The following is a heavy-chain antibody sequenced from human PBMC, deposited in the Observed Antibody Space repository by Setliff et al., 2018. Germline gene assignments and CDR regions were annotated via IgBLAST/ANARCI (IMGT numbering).Heavy chain of an antibody. D-gene: IGHD3-3*01. J-gene: IGHJ6*03. CDR1: GGTFSSYA. V-gene: IGHV1-69*06. Sequence: GASVKVSCKASGGTFSSYAISWVRQAPGQGLEWMGRIIPIFGTANYAQKFQGRVTITADKSTSTAYMELSSLRSEDTAVYYCARGRHPPWSGYPYYYMDVWGKGTTVTAP. CDR3: ARGRHPPWSGYPYYYMDV. CDR2: IIPIFGTA.